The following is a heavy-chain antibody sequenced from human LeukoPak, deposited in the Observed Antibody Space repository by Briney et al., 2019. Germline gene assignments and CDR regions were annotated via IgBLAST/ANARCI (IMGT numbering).Heavy chain of an antibody. J-gene: IGHJ6*02. V-gene: IGHV3-21*01. Sequence: GGSLRLSCAASGFTFSSYSMNWVRQAPGKGLEWVSSISSSSSYIYYADSVKGRFTISRDNAKNSLYLQMNSLRAEDTAVYYCARDGVCTNGACYTYYYYGMDVWGQGTTVTVSS. D-gene: IGHD2-8*01. CDR3: ARDGVCTNGACYTYYYYGMDV. CDR2: ISSSSSYI. CDR1: GFTFSSYS.